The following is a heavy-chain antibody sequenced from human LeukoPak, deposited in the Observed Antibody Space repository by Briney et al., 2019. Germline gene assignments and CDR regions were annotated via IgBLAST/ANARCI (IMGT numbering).Heavy chain of an antibody. CDR2: ISSSSSYI. V-gene: IGHV3-21*01. CDR1: GFTFSSYS. Sequence: GGSLRLSCAASGFTFSSYSMNWVRQAPGKGLEWVSSISSSSSYIYYADSAKGRFTISRDNAKNSLYLQMNSLRAEDTAVYYCARGPDDYGDYSWFDPWGQGTLVTVSS. J-gene: IGHJ5*02. D-gene: IGHD4-17*01. CDR3: ARGPDDYGDYSWFDP.